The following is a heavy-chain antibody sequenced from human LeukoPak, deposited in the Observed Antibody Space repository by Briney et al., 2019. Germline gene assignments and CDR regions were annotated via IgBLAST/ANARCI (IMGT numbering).Heavy chain of an antibody. V-gene: IGHV1-18*01. CDR1: VYTFTIYG. J-gene: IGHJ5*02. CDR3: AREGTTRNTNRFDP. D-gene: IGHD1-7*01. CDR2: ISAYNGNT. Sequence: ASVKVSFKASVYTFTIYGISWVRQAPGQGLEWMGWISAYNGNTNYAQKLQGRVTMTTDTSTSTAYMELRSLRSDDTAVYYCAREGTTRNTNRFDPWGQGTLVTVSS.